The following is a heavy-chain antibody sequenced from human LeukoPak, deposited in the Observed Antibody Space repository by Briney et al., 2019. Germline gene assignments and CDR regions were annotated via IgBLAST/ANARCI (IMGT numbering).Heavy chain of an antibody. Sequence: SETLSLTCTVSGGSISSYYWSWIRQPPGKGLEWIGYIYTSGSTNYNPSLKSRVAMSVDVTKNQLSLKLSYVTAADAATYYCARKDGDYWGQGTLVTVSS. V-gene: IGHV4-4*09. CDR1: GGSISSYY. CDR2: IYTSGST. CDR3: ARKDGDY. J-gene: IGHJ4*02. D-gene: IGHD6-6*01.